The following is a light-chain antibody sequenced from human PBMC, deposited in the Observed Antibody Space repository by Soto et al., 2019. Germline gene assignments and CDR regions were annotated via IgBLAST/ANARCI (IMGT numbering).Light chain of an antibody. CDR1: SSDIGTYDY. V-gene: IGLV2-14*01. CDR3: SSYTTSSPLEV. Sequence: QLVLTQPASVSGSPGQSITISCTGTSSDIGTYDYVSWYQQHPGKAPKLMIYEVINRPSGISNRFSGSKSGNTASLTISGLQAEDEADYYCSSYTTSSPLEVFGGGTKVTVL. J-gene: IGLJ3*02. CDR2: EVI.